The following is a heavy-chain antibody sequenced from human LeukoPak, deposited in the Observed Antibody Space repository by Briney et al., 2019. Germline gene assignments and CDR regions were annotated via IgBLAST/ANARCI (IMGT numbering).Heavy chain of an antibody. J-gene: IGHJ4*02. CDR1: GSTFSSYG. D-gene: IGHD2-2*01. Sequence: GGSLRLSCAASGSTFSSYGMSWVRQAPGKGLEWVSAISGSGSTIYYADSVKGRFTISRDNAKNSLYLQMNSLRAEDTAVYYCARGVQLISGGWGQGTLVTVSS. CDR2: ISGSGSTI. CDR3: ARGVQLISGG. V-gene: IGHV3-21*04.